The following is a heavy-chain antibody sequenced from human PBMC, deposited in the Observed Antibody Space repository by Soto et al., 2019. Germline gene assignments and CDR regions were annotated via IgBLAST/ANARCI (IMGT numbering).Heavy chain of an antibody. D-gene: IGHD2-15*01. J-gene: IGHJ4*02. CDR2: IDYNGVT. Sequence: SETLSLTCTVSGGSIYRSGYYWGWICQPPGRGLEWIGNIDYNGVTYSNPSLKSRVTISRDTSKNQFSLKLTSVTAADTALYYCGKVLVGATGHTDSDSWGPGTLVTVSS. V-gene: IGHV4-39*01. CDR3: GKVLVGATGHTDSDS. CDR1: GGSIYRSGYY.